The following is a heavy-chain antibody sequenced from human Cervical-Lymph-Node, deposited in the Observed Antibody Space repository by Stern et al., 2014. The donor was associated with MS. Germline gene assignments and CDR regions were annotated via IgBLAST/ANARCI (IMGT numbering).Heavy chain of an antibody. CDR1: GFSVATAGVG. J-gene: IGHJ4*02. D-gene: IGHD2-15*01. CDR2: IYWDDDN. V-gene: IGHV2-5*02. CDR3: AHSRVKYCRGGTCYSSLFDY. Sequence: QVTLRESGPTLVKPTQTVTLTCTLSGFSVATAGVGVGWIRQPPGKALEWLALIYWDDDNLYSPSLKNRLTIIKDTSKNQVVLTMTNVDPVDTATYYCAHSRVKYCRGGTCYSSLFDYWGQGTLVTVSS.